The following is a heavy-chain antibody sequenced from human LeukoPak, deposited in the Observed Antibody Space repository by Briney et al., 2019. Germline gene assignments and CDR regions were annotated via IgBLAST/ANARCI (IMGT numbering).Heavy chain of an antibody. V-gene: IGHV4-34*01. CDR1: GGSFSGYY. CDR3: ARRRYDYVWGSYRYQYFDY. D-gene: IGHD3-16*02. Sequence: SETLSLTCAVYGGSFSGYYWSWIRQPPGKGLEWIGEINHSGSTNYNPSLKSRVTISVDTSKDQFCLKLSSVTAADTAVYYCARRRYDYVWGSYRYQYFDYWGQGTLVTVS. J-gene: IGHJ4*02. CDR2: INHSGST.